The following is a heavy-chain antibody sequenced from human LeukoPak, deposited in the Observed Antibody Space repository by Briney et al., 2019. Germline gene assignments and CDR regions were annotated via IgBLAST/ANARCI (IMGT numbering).Heavy chain of an antibody. J-gene: IGHJ5*02. CDR3: ARQCSGGSCRGDVGGWFDP. V-gene: IGHV4-4*02. CDR2: IYRSGST. D-gene: IGHD2-15*01. CDR1: GGSISSSNW. Sequence: SGTLSLTCAVSGGSISSSNWWSWVRQPPGKGLEWIGEIYRSGSTNYNPSLKSRVTISVDKSKNQFSLKLSSVTDADTAVYYCARQCSGGSCRGDVGGWFDPWGQGTLVTVSS.